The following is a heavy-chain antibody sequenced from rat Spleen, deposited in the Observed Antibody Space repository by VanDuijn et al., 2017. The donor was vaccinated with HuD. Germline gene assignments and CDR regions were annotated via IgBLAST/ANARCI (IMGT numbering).Heavy chain of an antibody. CDR1: GFIFSNND. CDR2: ISTGGGNT. J-gene: IGHJ2*01. CDR3: ASPYFDY. Sequence: EVQLVESGGGLVQPGRSLKLSCAASGFIFSNNDMAWVRQAPTKGLEWIASISTGGGNTYYRDSVKGRFTISRDDAKSILYLQMDSLRSEDTATYYCASPYFDYWGQGVMVTVSS. V-gene: IGHV5-25*01.